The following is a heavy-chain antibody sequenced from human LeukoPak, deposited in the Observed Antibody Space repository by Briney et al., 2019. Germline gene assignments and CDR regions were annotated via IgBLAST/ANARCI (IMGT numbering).Heavy chain of an antibody. CDR1: GFTFSSYD. D-gene: IGHD2-15*01. CDR3: AREAQGYCSGGSCYGMDV. Sequence: GGSLRLSCAVSGFTFSSYDMHWVRQATGKGLEWVSAIGTAGDTYYPGSVKGRFTISRENAKNSLYLQMNSLRAGDTAVYYCAREAQGYCSGGSCYGMDVWGQGTTVTVSS. CDR2: IGTAGDT. J-gene: IGHJ6*02. V-gene: IGHV3-13*01.